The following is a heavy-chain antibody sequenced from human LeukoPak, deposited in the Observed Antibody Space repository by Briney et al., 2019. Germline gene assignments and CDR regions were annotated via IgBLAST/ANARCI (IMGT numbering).Heavy chain of an antibody. CDR3: TRDSANYHFAH. CDR1: GFTVSSNY. D-gene: IGHD4/OR15-4a*01. CDR2: LYSGGAT. J-gene: IGHJ5*02. V-gene: IGHV3-66*01. Sequence: GGSLRLSCAASGFTVSSNYMSWVRQAPGKGLEWVSVLYSGGATYYADSVKGRFTISRDNSKNIVFLQMNDLRTEDTAFYYCTRDSANYHFAHWGQGALVTVSS.